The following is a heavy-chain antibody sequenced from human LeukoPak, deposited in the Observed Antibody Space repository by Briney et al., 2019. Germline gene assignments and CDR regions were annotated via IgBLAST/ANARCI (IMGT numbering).Heavy chain of an antibody. J-gene: IGHJ6*02. Sequence: SETLSLTCTVSGGSISSGGYYWSWIRQHPGKGLEWIGYIYYSGSTYYNPSLKSRVTISVDTSKNQFSLKLSSVTAADTAVYYCARGYCSSTSCSQGLYYYYGMGVWGQGTTVTVS. V-gene: IGHV4-31*03. D-gene: IGHD2-2*01. CDR1: GGSISSGGYY. CDR2: IYYSGST. CDR3: ARGYCSSTSCSQGLYYYYGMGV.